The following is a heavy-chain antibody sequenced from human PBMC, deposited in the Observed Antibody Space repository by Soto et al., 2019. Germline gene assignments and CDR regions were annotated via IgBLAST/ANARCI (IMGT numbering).Heavy chain of an antibody. Sequence: EVQLLESGGGLVQPGGSLRLSCAASGFTFNSYAMHWVRQAPGKGLEWVSGINGFSAGSASTYFADSVKGRFIISRDNSNNSLYLQMNSLRAEDTALYYCARVPLFFGLDGFDFWGHGTGVTVSS. V-gene: IGHV3-23*01. J-gene: IGHJ3*01. CDR3: ARVPLFFGLDGFDF. D-gene: IGHD3-10*01. CDR2: INGFSAGSAST. CDR1: GFTFNSYA.